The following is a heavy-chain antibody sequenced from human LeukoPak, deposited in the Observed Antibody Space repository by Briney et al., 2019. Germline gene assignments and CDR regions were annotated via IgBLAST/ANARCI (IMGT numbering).Heavy chain of an antibody. CDR1: GGSFSGYY. V-gene: IGHV4-34*01. CDR3: ARVRAVAGTPFDY. CDR2: INHSGST. J-gene: IGHJ4*02. D-gene: IGHD6-19*01. Sequence: SETLSLTCAVYGGSFSGYYWSWIRQPPGKGLEWIGEINHSGSTYYNPSLKSRVTISLDTSKNQFSLKVRSVTAADTAVYFCARVRAVAGTPFDYWGQGTLVTVSS.